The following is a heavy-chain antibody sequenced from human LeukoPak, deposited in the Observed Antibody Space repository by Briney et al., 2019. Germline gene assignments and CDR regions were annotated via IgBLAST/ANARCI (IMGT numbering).Heavy chain of an antibody. CDR3: ARHEGYCSSTSCYIAHTDY. CDR2: IYTSGST. CDR1: GGSISSYY. V-gene: IGHV4-4*07. Sequence: PSETLSLTCTVSGGSISSYYWSWIRQPAGKGLEWIGRIYTSGSTNYNPSLKSRVTMSVDTSKNQFSLKLSTVTAADTAVYYCARHEGYCSSTSCYIAHTDYWGQGTLVTVSS. J-gene: IGHJ4*02. D-gene: IGHD2-2*02.